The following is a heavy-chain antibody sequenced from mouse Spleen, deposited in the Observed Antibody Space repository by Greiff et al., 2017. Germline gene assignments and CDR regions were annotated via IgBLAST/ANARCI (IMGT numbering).Heavy chain of an antibody. Sequence: LQQPGAELVKPGASVKMSCKASGYTFTSYNMHWVKQTPGQGLEWIGAIYPGNGDTSYNQKFKGKATLTADKSSSTAYMQLSSLTSEDSAVYYCARKGPLGNFDYWGQGTTLTVSS. J-gene: IGHJ2*01. CDR2: IYPGNGDT. CDR3: ARKGPLGNFDY. V-gene: IGHV1-12*01. D-gene: IGHD3-3*01. CDR1: GYTFTSYN.